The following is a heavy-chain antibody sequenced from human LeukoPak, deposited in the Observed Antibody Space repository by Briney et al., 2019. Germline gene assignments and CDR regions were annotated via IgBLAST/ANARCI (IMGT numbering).Heavy chain of an antibody. CDR2: INHSGST. J-gene: IGHJ5*02. CDR3: ALTVVPAASPVGNWFDP. V-gene: IGHV4-34*01. CDR1: GGSFSGYY. Sequence: SETLFLTCAVYGGSFSGYYWSWIRQPPGKGLEWIGEINHSGSTNYNPSLKSRVTISVDTSKNQFSLKLSSVTAADTAVYYCALTVVPAASPVGNWFDPWGQGTLVTVSS. D-gene: IGHD2-2*01.